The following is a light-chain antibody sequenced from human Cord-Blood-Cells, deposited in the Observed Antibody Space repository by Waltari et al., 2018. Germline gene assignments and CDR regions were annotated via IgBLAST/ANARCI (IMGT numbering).Light chain of an antibody. CDR2: DAS. Sequence: DIQMNQSPSTLSASVGDRVTITCRASQSISSWLAWYQQKPGKAPKLLIYDASSLESGVPSRFSGSGSGTEFTLTISSLQPDDCATYYCQQYNSYSTFGQGTKVEIK. CDR1: QSISSW. V-gene: IGKV1-5*01. CDR3: QQYNSYST. J-gene: IGKJ1*01.